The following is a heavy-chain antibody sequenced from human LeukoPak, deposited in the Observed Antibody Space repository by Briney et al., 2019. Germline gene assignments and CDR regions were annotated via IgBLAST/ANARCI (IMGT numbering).Heavy chain of an antibody. D-gene: IGHD6-19*01. CDR3: ARGRREQWLAYYFDY. CDR2: INHSGST. Sequence: SETLSLTCAVYGGSFSGYYWSWIRQPPGKGLEWIGEINHSGSTNYNPSLKSRVTISVDTSKNQFSLKLSSVTAADTAVYCCARGRREQWLAYYFDYWGQGTLVTVSS. V-gene: IGHV4-34*01. J-gene: IGHJ4*02. CDR1: GGSFSGYY.